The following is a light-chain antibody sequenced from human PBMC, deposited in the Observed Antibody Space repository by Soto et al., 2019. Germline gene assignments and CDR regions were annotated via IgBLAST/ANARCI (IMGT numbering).Light chain of an antibody. J-gene: IGKJ1*01. CDR3: QHYNSYPWT. CDR2: HAS. CDR1: QSINTW. V-gene: IGKV1-5*01. Sequence: DIQMTQSPSTLSVSVGDRVSITCRASQSINTWLAWYQQKPGKAPKLLIYHASSLESGVPSRFSGSGSGTEFTLTISSLQPDDFATYYCQHYNSYPWTFGQGNKVEIK.